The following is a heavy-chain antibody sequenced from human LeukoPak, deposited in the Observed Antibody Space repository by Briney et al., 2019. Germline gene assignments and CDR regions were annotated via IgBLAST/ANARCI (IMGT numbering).Heavy chain of an antibody. V-gene: IGHV1-46*01. Sequence: ASVKVSCKASGYTFTNYYMNWVRQAPVQGLEWMGIINPSGGSTSYAQKFQGRVTVTRDTSTSTVYMELSSLRSEDTAMYYCAREGEIGYDLSDYWGQGTLVTVSS. D-gene: IGHD5-12*01. J-gene: IGHJ4*02. CDR1: GYTFTNYY. CDR2: INPSGGST. CDR3: AREGEIGYDLSDY.